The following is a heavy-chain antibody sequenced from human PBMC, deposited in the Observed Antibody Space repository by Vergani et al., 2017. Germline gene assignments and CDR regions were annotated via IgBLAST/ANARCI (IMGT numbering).Heavy chain of an antibody. J-gene: IGHJ5*02. CDR1: GDTFSNYA. D-gene: IGHD3-22*01. CDR2: MIPTFDSK. V-gene: IGHV1-69*13. Sequence: QVQLLQSGAAVRKPGSSVTVSCKASGDTFSNYAITWVRQAPGQGLQWMGRMIPTFDSKNYAPRFQGRVTLTADASASTAYMDLTSLTSEDTAVYVCARGASYFDIGGYADTGGQGTLVTVS. CDR3: ARGASYFDIGGYADT.